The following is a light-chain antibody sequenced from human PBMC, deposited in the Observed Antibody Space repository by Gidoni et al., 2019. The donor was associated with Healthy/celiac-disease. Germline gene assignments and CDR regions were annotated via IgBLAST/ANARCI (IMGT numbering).Light chain of an antibody. V-gene: IGLV3-19*01. CDR3: NCRDSSSNHVV. CDR2: GKH. J-gene: IGLJ2*01. CDR1: SLRIYY. Sequence: SSELTHHPSVSLAYGQTVTITCQGDSLRIYYASWYQQKPGQGPALVIYGKHNRPAGLPDPFSVSSSSNTDSLTITGGQAEDEDDYDCNCRDSSSNHVVFGGGTKLTVL.